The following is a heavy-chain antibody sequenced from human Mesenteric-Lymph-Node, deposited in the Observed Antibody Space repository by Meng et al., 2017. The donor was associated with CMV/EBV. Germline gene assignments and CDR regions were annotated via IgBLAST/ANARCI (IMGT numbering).Heavy chain of an antibody. CDR1: NGSISTYY. D-gene: IGHD5-12*01. CDR3: ARGSMVATIMYFDY. Sequence: SETLSLTCAVSNGSISTYYWSWIRRPPGKGLEWIGYFYYTGSTNYNPSLKSRVTISAHTSNNQLSLKLSSVTAADTAVYYCARGSMVATIMYFDYWGQGTLVTVSS. V-gene: IGHV4-59*08. J-gene: IGHJ4*02. CDR2: FYYTGST.